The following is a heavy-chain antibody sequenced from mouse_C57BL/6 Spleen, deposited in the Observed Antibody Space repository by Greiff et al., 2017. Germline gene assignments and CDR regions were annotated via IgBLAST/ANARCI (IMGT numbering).Heavy chain of an antibody. Sequence: QVQLKESGAELARPGASVKMSCKASGYTFTSYTMHWVKQRPGQGLEWIGYINPSSGYTKYNQKFKDKATLTADKSSSTAYMQLSSLTSEDSAVYYCAREAYSNWYFDVWGTGTTVTVSS. V-gene: IGHV1-4*01. CDR3: AREAYSNWYFDV. CDR2: INPSSGYT. D-gene: IGHD2-5*01. CDR1: GYTFTSYT. J-gene: IGHJ1*03.